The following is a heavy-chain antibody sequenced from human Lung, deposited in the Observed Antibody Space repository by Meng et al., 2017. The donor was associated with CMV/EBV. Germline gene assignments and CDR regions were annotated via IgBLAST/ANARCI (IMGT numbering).Heavy chain of an antibody. J-gene: IGHJ4*02. CDR1: GGSISSSNW. CDR2: IYHSGST. Sequence: QGQLQEPGPGLVKPSGTLSLTCAVSGGSISSSNWGSWVRQPPGKGLEWIGEIYHSGSTNYNPSLKSRVTISVDKSKNQFSLKLSSVSAADTAVYYCASFPPPGKQWLVTDYWGQGTLVTVSS. D-gene: IGHD6-19*01. CDR3: ASFPPPGKQWLVTDY. V-gene: IGHV4-4*02.